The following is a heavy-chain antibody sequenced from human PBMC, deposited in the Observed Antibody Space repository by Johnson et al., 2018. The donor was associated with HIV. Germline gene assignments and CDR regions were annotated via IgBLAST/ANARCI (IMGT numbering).Heavy chain of an antibody. Sequence: QVQLVESGGGVVQPGRSLRLSCAASGFIFSSYAIPWVRQAPGKGLQGVAVIGFDGTNKYYVGSVTGRFTISRDNAKSSLYLQMNSLRAEDTAVYYCARDDDYSKVRAFDIWGQGTMVTVSS. CDR3: ARDDDYSKVRAFDI. V-gene: IGHV3-30*04. CDR1: GFIFSSYA. D-gene: IGHD4-11*01. CDR2: IGFDGTNK. J-gene: IGHJ3*02.